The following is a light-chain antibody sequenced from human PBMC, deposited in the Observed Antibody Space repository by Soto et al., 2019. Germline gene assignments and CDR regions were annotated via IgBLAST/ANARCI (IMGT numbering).Light chain of an antibody. J-gene: IGLJ3*02. Sequence: QSALTQPRSVSGSPGQSVTISCTGTSSDVGGYNYVSWYQQYPGKAPKLMIYDVSKRPSGVPDRFSGSKSGNTASLTISGLQAEDEADYYCCSYAGIYTWVFGGGTKLTV. CDR3: CSYAGIYTWV. CDR1: SSDVGGYNY. CDR2: DVS. V-gene: IGLV2-11*01.